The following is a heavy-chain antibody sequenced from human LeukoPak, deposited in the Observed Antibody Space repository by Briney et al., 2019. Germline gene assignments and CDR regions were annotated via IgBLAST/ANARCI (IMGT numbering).Heavy chain of an antibody. CDR1: GGTFSSYA. CDR2: IIPIFGTA. V-gene: IGHV1-69*13. D-gene: IGHD3-22*01. CDR3: ARGGGYYYDSSGYYYGSR. Sequence: GASVKVSCKASGGTFSSYAISWVRQAPGQGLEWMGGIIPIFGTANHAQKFQGRVTITADESTSTAYMELSSLRSEDTAVYYCARGGGYYYDSSGYYYGSRWGQGTLVTVSS. J-gene: IGHJ4*02.